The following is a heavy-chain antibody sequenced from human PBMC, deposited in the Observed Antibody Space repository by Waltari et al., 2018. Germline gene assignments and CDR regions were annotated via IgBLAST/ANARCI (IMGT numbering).Heavy chain of an antibody. D-gene: IGHD3-9*01. Sequence: DVQVVESGGGLVQPGGSLRLSCAASGFSVTNKYMIWVRQAPGKGLGWVSILYSAGATYYADSVQGRFTVSRDNFRNTLYLQMNSLRAEDTAVYYCESMTYHYDSDGLLTDVIDLWGQGTKVTVSS. V-gene: IGHV3-66*02. J-gene: IGHJ3*01. CDR3: ESMTYHYDSDGLLTDVIDL. CDR2: LYSAGAT. CDR1: GFSVTNKY.